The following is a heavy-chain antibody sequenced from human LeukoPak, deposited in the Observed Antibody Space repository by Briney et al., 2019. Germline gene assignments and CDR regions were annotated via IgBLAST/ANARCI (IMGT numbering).Heavy chain of an antibody. J-gene: IGHJ4*02. V-gene: IGHV4-39*01. CDR3: ARLGTGPFDY. Sequence: SETLSLTCTVSGGSISSSSYYWGWIRQPPGKGLEWIGSIYYSGSTYYNPSLKSRVTIFVDTSKNQFSLKVTSVTAADTAVYYCARLGTGPFDYWGQGTLVTVSS. CDR1: GGSISSSSYY. CDR2: IYYSGST. D-gene: IGHD1-1*01.